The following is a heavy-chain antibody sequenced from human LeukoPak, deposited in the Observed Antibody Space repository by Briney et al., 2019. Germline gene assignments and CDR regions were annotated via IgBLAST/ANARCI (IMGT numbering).Heavy chain of an antibody. CDR2: INHSGST. J-gene: IGHJ4*02. CDR3: ARTYYYDSSGYYYEDY. CDR1: GGPFSGYY. Sequence: SQTLSLTCAVYGGPFSGYYWSWIRQPPGKGLEWIGEINHSGSTNYNPSLKSRVTISVDTSKNQFSLKLSSVTAADTAVYYCARTYYYDSSGYYYEDYWGQGTLVTVSS. V-gene: IGHV4-34*01. D-gene: IGHD3-22*01.